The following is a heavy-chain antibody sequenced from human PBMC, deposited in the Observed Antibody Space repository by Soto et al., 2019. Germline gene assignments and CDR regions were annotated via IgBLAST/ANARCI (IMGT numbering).Heavy chain of an antibody. J-gene: IGHJ4*02. CDR1: GFTFRSYW. V-gene: IGHV3-7*01. CDR3: ARDIYRSFDY. Sequence: GGSLRLSCAASGFTFRSYWMSWVRQAPGEGLEWVAKINPNGNEKYYVDSVKGRFAISRDNAKNSLFLQMDSLRAEDTAVYYCARDIYRSFDYWGQGTRLVTVST. CDR2: INPNGNEK. D-gene: IGHD3-3*02.